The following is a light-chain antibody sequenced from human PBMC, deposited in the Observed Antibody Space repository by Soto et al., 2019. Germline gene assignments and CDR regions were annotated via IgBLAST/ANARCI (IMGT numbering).Light chain of an antibody. CDR2: GAS. J-gene: IGKJ4*01. CDR3: QQYNNWPLT. V-gene: IGKV3-15*01. CDR1: QSVSSD. Sequence: EIVMTQSPATLSVSPGERATLSCRASQSVSSDLAGYQQKPAQAPRLLIYGASTRATGIPARFSGSGSGTEFTLTISSLQSEDFAVYSCQQYNNWPLTFGGGTKVEIK.